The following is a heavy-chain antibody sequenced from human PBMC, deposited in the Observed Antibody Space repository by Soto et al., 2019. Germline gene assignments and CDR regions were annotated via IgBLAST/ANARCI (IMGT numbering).Heavy chain of an antibody. CDR2: ISAGGSDT. J-gene: IGHJ4*02. CDR1: GFVFSDYA. V-gene: IGHV3-23*01. D-gene: IGHD2-2*01. CDR3: ASVPIWCGSSSCYTEGFDS. Sequence: EVQLLDSGGGWVQPGGSLRLSCVASGFVFSDYAMSWVRQAPGKGLEWVSAISAGGSDTYYADSVKGRFTVSRVNSKNPLYLRMNTLRAEDTAIYYCASVPIWCGSSSCYTEGFDSWGQGTLVNVSS.